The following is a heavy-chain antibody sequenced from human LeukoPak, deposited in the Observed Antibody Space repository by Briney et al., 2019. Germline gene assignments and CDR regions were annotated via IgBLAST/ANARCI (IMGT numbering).Heavy chain of an antibody. J-gene: IGHJ4*02. CDR1: GFTFSSKG. Sequence: GGSLRLSCEASGFTFSSKGMHWVRQAPGKGLEWVAVIWYDGSSKYYADSVKGRFTISRDNSKNTLYLQMTSLRAEDTAVYYCAREARYESSGYYLDFWGQGTQVTVSS. D-gene: IGHD3-22*01. V-gene: IGHV3-33*01. CDR2: IWYDGSSK. CDR3: AREARYESSGYYLDF.